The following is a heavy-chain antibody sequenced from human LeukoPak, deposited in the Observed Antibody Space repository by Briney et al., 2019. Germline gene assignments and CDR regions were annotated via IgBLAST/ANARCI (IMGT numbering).Heavy chain of an antibody. D-gene: IGHD3-9*01. CDR3: ARGVRWADTFTGYYLSGFDH. V-gene: IGHV4-59*08. CDR2: AYYSGST. Sequence: PSETLSLTCTVSGGSISDLYWSWIRQSPGKGLEWIGYAYYSGSTNYNPSLKSRVTISVDVSKRQFSLKLTSMTAADTAVYYCARGVRWADTFTGYYLSGFDHWGQGTLVPVSS. CDR1: GGSISDLY. J-gene: IGHJ4*02.